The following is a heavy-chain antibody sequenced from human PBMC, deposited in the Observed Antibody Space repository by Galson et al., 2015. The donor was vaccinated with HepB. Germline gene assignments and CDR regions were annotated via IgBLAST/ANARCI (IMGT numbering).Heavy chain of an antibody. Sequence: SLRLSCAASGFTFSDYYMSWIRQAPGKGLEWVSYISSSSSYTNYADSVKGRFTISRDNAKNSLYLQMNSLRAEDTAVYYCARMTDSGSYFYFDYWGQGTLVTVSS. CDR3: ARMTDSGSYFYFDY. CDR1: GFTFSDYY. J-gene: IGHJ4*02. D-gene: IGHD1-26*01. CDR2: ISSSSSYT. V-gene: IGHV3-11*03.